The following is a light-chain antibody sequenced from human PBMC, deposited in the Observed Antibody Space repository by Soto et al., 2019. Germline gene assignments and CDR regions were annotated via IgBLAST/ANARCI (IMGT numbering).Light chain of an antibody. CDR3: GSWDSSLGAYV. J-gene: IGLJ1*01. CDR1: SSNIGGNS. Sequence: QSVMTQPPSVSAAPGQRVTIYCSGSSSNIGGNSVSWYQQLPGTAPKLLIYDDDKRPSGIPDRFSGSKSVTSATLGITGFRTGDEGDYDCGSWDSSLGAYVFGTGTKLTVL. V-gene: IGLV1-51*01. CDR2: DDD.